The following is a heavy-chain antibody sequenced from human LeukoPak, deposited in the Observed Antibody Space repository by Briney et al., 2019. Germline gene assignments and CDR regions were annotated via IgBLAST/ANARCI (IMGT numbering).Heavy chain of an antibody. Sequence: ASETLSLTCTVSGGSISSYYWSWIRQYPGQGLEWIGYIYYSGSTTYNPSLKSRVTISVDTSKNQFSLKLTSVTAADTAVYYCARAGGNRFDPWGQGILVTVSS. CDR3: ARAGGNRFDP. D-gene: IGHD3-10*01. CDR1: GGSISSYY. V-gene: IGHV4-59*01. J-gene: IGHJ5*02. CDR2: IYYSGST.